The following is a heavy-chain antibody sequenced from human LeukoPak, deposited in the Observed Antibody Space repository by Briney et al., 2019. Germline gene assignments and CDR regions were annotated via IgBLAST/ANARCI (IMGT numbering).Heavy chain of an antibody. Sequence: PGRSLRPSCTASGFTFGDYAMSWVRQAPGKGLEWVGFIRSKSYGGTTEYAASVKGIFTISKDDSTSIAYLQMNRLNTEDTAVYYSTREATYYYGSGSQTQFDYWGQGTMVTVSS. CDR3: TREATYYYGSGSQTQFDY. J-gene: IGHJ4*02. D-gene: IGHD3-10*01. CDR1: GFTFGDYA. V-gene: IGHV3-49*04. CDR2: IRSKSYGGTT.